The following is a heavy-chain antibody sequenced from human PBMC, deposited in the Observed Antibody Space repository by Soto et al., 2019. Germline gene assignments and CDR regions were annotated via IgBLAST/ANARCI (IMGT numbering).Heavy chain of an antibody. CDR1: GGSISSYY. V-gene: IGHV4-59*08. J-gene: IGHJ4*02. CDR3: ARLRGVGDYTGHFGAYFDY. D-gene: IGHD4-17*01. CDR2: IYYSGST. Sequence: SETLSLTCTVSGGSISSYYWSWIRQPPGKGLEWIGYIYYSGSTNYNPSLKSRVTISVDTSKNQFSLKLSSVTAADTAVYYCARLRGVGDYTGHFGAYFDYWGQGTLVTVSS.